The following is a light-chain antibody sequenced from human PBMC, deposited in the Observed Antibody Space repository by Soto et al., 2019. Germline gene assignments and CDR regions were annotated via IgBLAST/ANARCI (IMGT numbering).Light chain of an antibody. CDR3: CSSGGSPTYV. Sequence: QSVLAQPASVSGSPGQSITISCTGTSSDVGGYNSVSWYQQHPGKAPKVMIYKVSNRPSGVSNRFSGSKSGNTASLTISGLKVEDEADYYCCSSGGSPTYVFGTGTKVTVL. CDR1: SSDVGGYNS. CDR2: KVS. J-gene: IGLJ1*01. V-gene: IGLV2-23*02.